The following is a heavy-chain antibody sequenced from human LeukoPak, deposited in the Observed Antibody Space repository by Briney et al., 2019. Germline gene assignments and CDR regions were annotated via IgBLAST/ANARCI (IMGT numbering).Heavy chain of an antibody. J-gene: IGHJ4*02. D-gene: IGHD3-9*01. Sequence: GGSLRLSCAASGFTFSSYSMNWVRQAPGKGLEWVSSISSSSSYIYYADSVKGRFTISRDNAKNSLYLQMNSLRAEDTAVYYRARGASIRYFALMVKYYFDYWGQGTLVTVSS. CDR1: GFTFSSYS. CDR2: ISSSSSYI. CDR3: ARGASIRYFALMVKYYFDY. V-gene: IGHV3-21*01.